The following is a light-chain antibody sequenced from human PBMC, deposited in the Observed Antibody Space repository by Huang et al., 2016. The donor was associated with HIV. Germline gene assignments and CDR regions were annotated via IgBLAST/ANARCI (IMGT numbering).Light chain of an antibody. CDR1: QSIDGY. J-gene: IGKJ5*01. CDR3: QQSYSTLIT. CDR2: SAS. V-gene: IGKV1-39*01. Sequence: IQMTQSPSSLSASVGDRVTITCRASQSIDGYLNWYQQKPGKAPKHLISSASTLHTGVPPRFSGSGSGTDYTLIIDNLQPDDLATYFCQQSYSTLITFGQGSRLDTK.